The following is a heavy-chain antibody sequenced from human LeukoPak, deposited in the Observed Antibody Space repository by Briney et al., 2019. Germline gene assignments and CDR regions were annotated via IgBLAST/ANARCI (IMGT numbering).Heavy chain of an antibody. D-gene: IGHD2-2*03. CDR2: IYYSGST. J-gene: IGHJ6*03. Sequence: SETLSLTCTVSGGSISSSTYYWGWIRQLPGKGLEWIGSIYYSGSTYYNPSLKSRITISVDTSKSHFSLKLSSVTAADTAVYYCARVAYGYCSSTSCPTDYYMDVWGKGTTVTVSS. V-gene: IGHV4-39*02. CDR1: GGSISSSTYY. CDR3: ARVAYGYCSSTSCPTDYYMDV.